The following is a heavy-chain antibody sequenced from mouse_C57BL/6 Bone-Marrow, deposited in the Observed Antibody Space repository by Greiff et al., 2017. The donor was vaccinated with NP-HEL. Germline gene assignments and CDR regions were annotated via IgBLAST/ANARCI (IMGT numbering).Heavy chain of an antibody. CDR2: INPNNGGT. CDR3: ARAIYYGSRRKNYFDY. J-gene: IGHJ2*01. Sequence: VQLQQSGPELVKPGASVKIPCKASGYTFTDYNMDWVKQSHGKSLEWIGDINPNNGGTIYNQKFKGKATLTVDKSSSTAYMELRSLTSEDTAVYYCARAIYYGSRRKNYFDYWGQGTTLTVSS. V-gene: IGHV1-18*01. CDR1: GYTFTDYN. D-gene: IGHD1-1*01.